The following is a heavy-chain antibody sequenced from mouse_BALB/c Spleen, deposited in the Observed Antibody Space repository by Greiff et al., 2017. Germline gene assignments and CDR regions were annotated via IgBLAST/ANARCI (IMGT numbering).Heavy chain of an antibody. D-gene: IGHD3-1*01. CDR3: ARDSGYPHYAMDY. V-gene: IGHV1-9*01. CDR2: ILPGSGST. CDR1: GYTFSSYW. J-gene: IGHJ4*01. Sequence: QVQLKQSGAELMKPGASVKISCKATGYTFSSYWIEWVKQRPGHGLEWIGEILPGSGSTNYNEKFKGKATFTADTSSNTAYMQLSSLTSEDSAVYYCARDSGYPHYAMDYWGQGTSVTVSS.